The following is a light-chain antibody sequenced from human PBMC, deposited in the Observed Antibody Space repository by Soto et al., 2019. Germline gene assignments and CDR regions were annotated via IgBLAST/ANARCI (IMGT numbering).Light chain of an antibody. CDR1: QEIRNTF. CDR2: AAY. CDR3: QQYDTSPQT. J-gene: IGKJ2*01. Sequence: ILLAQSSGPPAFASGGKATPSCKASQEIRNTFFAWYQQKTGQAPRLLIFAAYTRATGIPDRFSGGGSGTDFTLTISRVEPEDFAVYYCQQYDTSPQTFGQGTKLEIK. V-gene: IGKV3-20*01.